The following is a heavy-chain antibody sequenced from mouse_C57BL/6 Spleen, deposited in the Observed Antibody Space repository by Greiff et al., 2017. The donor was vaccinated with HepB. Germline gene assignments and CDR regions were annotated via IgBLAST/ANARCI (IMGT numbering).Heavy chain of an antibody. CDR2: INPNNGGT. CDR3: ARSLYYGSSYRR. J-gene: IGHJ2*01. V-gene: IGHV1-22*01. D-gene: IGHD1-1*01. CDR1: GYTFTDYN. Sequence: EVQLQESGPELVKPGASVKMSCKASGYTFTDYNMHWVKQSHGKSLEWIGYINPNNGGTSYNQKFKGKATLTVNKSSSTAYMELRSLTSEDSAVYYGARSLYYGSSYRRWGQGTTLTVSS.